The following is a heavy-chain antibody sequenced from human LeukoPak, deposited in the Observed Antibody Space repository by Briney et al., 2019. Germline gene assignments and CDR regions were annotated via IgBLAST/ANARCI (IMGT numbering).Heavy chain of an antibody. V-gene: IGHV3-23*01. J-gene: IGHJ6*02. CDR1: GFFFSDSA. Sequence: GGSLRLSCAASGFFFSDSAMAWVRQAPGKGLEWVSTTTGRGDNTHYADSVEGRFTFSRDNSKNTLYLQMNSLRAEDTALYYCAKDMGGIVLKYGMDVWGQGTTVTVSS. D-gene: IGHD2-8*01. CDR3: AKDMGGIVLKYGMDV. CDR2: TTGRGDNT.